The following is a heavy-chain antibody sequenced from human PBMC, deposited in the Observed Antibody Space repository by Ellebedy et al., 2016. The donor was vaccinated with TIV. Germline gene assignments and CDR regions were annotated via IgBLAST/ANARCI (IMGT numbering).Heavy chain of an antibody. V-gene: IGHV1-24*01. D-gene: IGHD4-17*01. CDR2: FDPEDGET. CDR3: ARVPAYGDRDY. Sequence: AASVKVSCKVSGFTLTELSMHWVRQAPGKGLEWMGGFDPEDGETIYAQKFQGRVTMTRDTSISTAYMELSRLRSDDTAVYYCARVPAYGDRDYWGQGTLVTVSS. CDR1: GFTLTELS. J-gene: IGHJ4*02.